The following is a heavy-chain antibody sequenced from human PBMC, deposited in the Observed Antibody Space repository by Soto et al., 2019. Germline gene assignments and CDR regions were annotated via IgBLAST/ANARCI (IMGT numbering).Heavy chain of an antibody. V-gene: IGHV3-33*01. D-gene: IGHD6-19*01. CDR2: IWYDGSNK. CDR3: ARMSEGWAFDI. J-gene: IGHJ3*02. Sequence: QVQLVESGGGVVQPGRSLRLSCAASGFIFSSYGMHWVRQAPGKGLEWVAVIWYDGSNKYYADYVKGRFTISRDNSRNTLYLQMNSLRAENTAVYYCARMSEGWAFDIWGQGTMVTVSS. CDR1: GFIFSSYG.